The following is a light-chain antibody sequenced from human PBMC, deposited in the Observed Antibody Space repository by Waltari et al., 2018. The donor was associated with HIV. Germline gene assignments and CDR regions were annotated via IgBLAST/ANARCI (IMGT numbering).Light chain of an antibody. CDR2: DAS. CDR1: QSVSSY. V-gene: IGKV3-11*01. Sequence: EIVLTQSPATLSLSPGERATLSCRASQSVSSYLAWYQQKPGKAPRLLIYDASNRATGIPARFSGSGSGTDFTLTISGLEPEDFAVYYCQQRSDWPPSITFGQGTRLEIK. J-gene: IGKJ5*01. CDR3: QQRSDWPPSIT.